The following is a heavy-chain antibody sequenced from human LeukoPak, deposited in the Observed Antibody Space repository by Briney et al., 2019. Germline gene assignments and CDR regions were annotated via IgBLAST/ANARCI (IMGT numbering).Heavy chain of an antibody. D-gene: IGHD6-13*01. CDR1: GGSIYTYY. CDR2: IYHSVST. Sequence: SETLSLTCSVSGGSIYTYYWSWIRQSPGEGLEWIGYIYHSVSTNYNPSLKRRVPISVDTSKNQFSLKLSSVTAADTAVYYCARVNRSVAAALDYWGQGTLVTVSS. V-gene: IGHV4-59*01. CDR3: ARVNRSVAAALDY. J-gene: IGHJ4*02.